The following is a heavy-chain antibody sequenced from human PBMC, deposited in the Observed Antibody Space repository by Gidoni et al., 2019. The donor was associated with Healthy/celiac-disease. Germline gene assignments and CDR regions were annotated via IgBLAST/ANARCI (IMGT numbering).Heavy chain of an antibody. Sequence: QVQLQESGPGLVKPSETLSLTCTVSGGSISSYYWSWIRQPPGKGLEWIGYIYYSGSTNYNPSLKSRVTISVDTSKNQFSLKLSSVTAADTAVYYCARRWYSSKRGAFDIWGQGTMVTVSS. CDR2: IYYSGST. CDR3: ARRWYSSKRGAFDI. J-gene: IGHJ3*02. CDR1: GGSISSYY. D-gene: IGHD6-13*01. V-gene: IGHV4-59*08.